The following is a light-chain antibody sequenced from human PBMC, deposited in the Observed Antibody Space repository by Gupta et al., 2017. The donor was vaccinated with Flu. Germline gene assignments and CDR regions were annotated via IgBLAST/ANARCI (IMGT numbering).Light chain of an antibody. CDR3: QLRGT. J-gene: IGKJ1*01. CDR1: QSVSSF. V-gene: IGKV3-11*01. CDR2: GAS. Sequence: EIVLTQSPATLSLSPGERATLSCRASQSVSSFLAWYPQKPGQAPRLLIYGASNRATGIPARFSGSGSGTDFTLTISSLEPEDFAVYYCQLRGTFGQGTKVGVK.